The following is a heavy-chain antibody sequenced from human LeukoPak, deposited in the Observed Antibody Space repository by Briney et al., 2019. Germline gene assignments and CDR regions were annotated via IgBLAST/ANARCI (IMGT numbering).Heavy chain of an antibody. V-gene: IGHV4-39*07. CDR2: INHSGST. D-gene: IGHD6-19*01. Sequence: SETLSLTCTVSGGSISSSSYYWSWIRQPPGTGLEWIGEINHSGSTNYNPSLKSRVTISVDTSKNQFSLKLSSVTAADTAVYYCARRNGCYPFDYGGQGPLVTVSS. J-gene: IGHJ4*02. CDR3: ARRNGCYPFDY. CDR1: GGSISSSSYY.